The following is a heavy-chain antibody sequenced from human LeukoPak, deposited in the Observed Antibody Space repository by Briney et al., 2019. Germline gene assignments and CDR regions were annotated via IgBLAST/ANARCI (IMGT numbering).Heavy chain of an antibody. Sequence: GGSLRLSCAASGFTFSSFAMGWVRQAPGKGLQWVSSISGRDGSTYYAASVKGRFTISRDNSKNTLYLQMNSLRHEDTAVYYCATTGYSNRNYWGQGTLSPSPQ. CDR2: ISGRDGST. D-gene: IGHD6-13*01. CDR1: GFTFSSFA. CDR3: ATTGYSNRNY. V-gene: IGHV3-23*01. J-gene: IGHJ4*02.